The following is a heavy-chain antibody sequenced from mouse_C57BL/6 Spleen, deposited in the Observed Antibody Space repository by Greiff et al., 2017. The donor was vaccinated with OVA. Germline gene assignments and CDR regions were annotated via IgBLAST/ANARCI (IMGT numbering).Heavy chain of an antibody. J-gene: IGHJ4*01. CDR3: ARRRHYGSSYDAMDY. Sequence: QVQLQQSGAELVKPGASVKMSCKASGYTFTSYWITWVKQRPGPGLEWIGDIYPGSGSTNYNEKFKSKATLTVDTSSSTAYMQLSSLTSEDSAVYYCARRRHYGSSYDAMDYWGQGTSVTVSS. CDR1: GYTFTSYW. V-gene: IGHV1-55*01. CDR2: IYPGSGST. D-gene: IGHD1-1*01.